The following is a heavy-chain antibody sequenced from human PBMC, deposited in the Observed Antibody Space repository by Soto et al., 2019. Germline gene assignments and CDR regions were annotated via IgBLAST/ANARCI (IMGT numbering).Heavy chain of an antibody. CDR2: ISAYNGNT. Sequence: QVQLVQSGAEVKKPGASVKVSCKASGYNFNSYTISWVRQAPGQGLEWMGRISAYNGNTNYAQKLQGRVTMTTDTSTSTVYLELRSLSSDETAVYHCAIVVGGLGHWFDPWGQGTLVTVSS. D-gene: IGHD1-26*01. CDR3: AIVVGGLGHWFDP. J-gene: IGHJ5*02. V-gene: IGHV1-18*01. CDR1: GYNFNSYT.